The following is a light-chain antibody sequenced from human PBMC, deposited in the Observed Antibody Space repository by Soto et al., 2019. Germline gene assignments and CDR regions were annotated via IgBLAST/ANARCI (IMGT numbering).Light chain of an antibody. Sequence: EIVLTQSPATLSSFPGDRVTLSCRASQAVNTRLAWYQHRPGQAPRLLIYLASNRAAGVPARFSGSGSGTDFTLTISDVEPEDFALYYCHQRQSWPRTFGQGTTVDI. CDR3: HQRQSWPRT. V-gene: IGKV3-11*01. CDR1: QAVNTR. J-gene: IGKJ1*01. CDR2: LAS.